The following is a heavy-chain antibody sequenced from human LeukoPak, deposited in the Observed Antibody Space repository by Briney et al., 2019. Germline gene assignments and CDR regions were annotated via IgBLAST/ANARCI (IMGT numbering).Heavy chain of an antibody. CDR2: IRSDGSDK. Sequence: GGSLRLSCAASGFTFSKHGMHWVRQAPGKGLEWVAFIRSDGSDKYYADSVKGRFTISRDTSKNTVYLQMDSLRAEDTAVYYCARDRSYYGSGSWFGFAAFDIWGQGTMVTVSS. J-gene: IGHJ3*02. CDR1: GFTFSKHG. V-gene: IGHV3-30*02. CDR3: ARDRSYYGSGSWFGFAAFDI. D-gene: IGHD3-10*01.